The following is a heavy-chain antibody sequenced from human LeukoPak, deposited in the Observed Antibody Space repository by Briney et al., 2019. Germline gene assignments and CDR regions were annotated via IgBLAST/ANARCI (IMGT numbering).Heavy chain of an antibody. CDR3: AKCESRVVGAGTDS. J-gene: IGHJ4*02. V-gene: IGHV3-23*01. D-gene: IGHD1-26*01. CDR1: GFTFNDAW. CDR2: ASSTGSIT. Sequence: GGSLRLSCAASGFTFNDAWMNWVRQAPGKGLEWVSMASSTGSITYYADSVKGRFTMSRDISNNTMFLQMNSLRVDDTAVYYCAKCESRVVGAGTDSWGQGILVTVSS.